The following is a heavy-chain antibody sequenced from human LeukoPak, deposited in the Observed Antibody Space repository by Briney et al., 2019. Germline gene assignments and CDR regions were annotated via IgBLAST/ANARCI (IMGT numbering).Heavy chain of an antibody. V-gene: IGHV4-39*07. Sequence: SETLSLTCTVSGGSISSSSYYWGWIRQPPGKGLEWIGSVYHSGSTYYNPSLKSRVTISVDTSKNQFSLKLSSVTAADTAVYYCARGILDGSGSYYMDYWGQGTLVTVSS. D-gene: IGHD3-10*01. J-gene: IGHJ4*02. CDR3: ARGILDGSGSYYMDY. CDR2: VYHSGST. CDR1: GGSISSSSYY.